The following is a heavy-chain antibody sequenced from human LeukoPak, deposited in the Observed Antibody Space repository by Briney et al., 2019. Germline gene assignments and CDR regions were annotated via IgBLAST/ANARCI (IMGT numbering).Heavy chain of an antibody. V-gene: IGHV1-69*06. CDR3: ARVVYCSSTSCYNWFDP. CDR2: IIPIFGTA. D-gene: IGHD2-2*01. J-gene: IGHJ5*02. Sequence: SVKVSCKASGGTFSSYAISWVRQAPGQGLEWMGRIIPIFGTANYAQKFQGRVTITADKSTSTAYMELSSLRSEDTAVYYCARVVYCSSTSCYNWFDPWGQGTLATVSS. CDR1: GGTFSSYA.